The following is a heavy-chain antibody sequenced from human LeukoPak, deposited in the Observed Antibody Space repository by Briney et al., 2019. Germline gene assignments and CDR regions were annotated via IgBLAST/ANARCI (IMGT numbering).Heavy chain of an antibody. D-gene: IGHD3-22*01. CDR3: ARDPFSYYYDPHYMDV. CDR2: IKQDGSEK. J-gene: IGHJ6*03. Sequence: GGSLTLSCAASGLTFSSHGMHWVRQAPGKGLEWVANIKQDGSEKYYVDSVKGRFTISRDNAKNSLYLQMNSLRAEDTAVYYCARDPFSYYYDPHYMDVWGKGTTVTVSS. CDR1: GLTFSSHG. V-gene: IGHV3-7*01.